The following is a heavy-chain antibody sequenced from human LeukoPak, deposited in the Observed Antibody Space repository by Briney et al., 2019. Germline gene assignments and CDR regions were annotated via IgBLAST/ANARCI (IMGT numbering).Heavy chain of an antibody. J-gene: IGHJ3*02. D-gene: IGHD3-9*01. CDR2: ITSSSSYI. CDR3: AKDISTYYDILTGHDAFDI. Sequence: GGSLRLSCAASGFTFSSYTMNWVRQAPGKGLEWVSSITSSSSYIYYADSVKGRFTISRDNAKNSLYLQMYSLRAEDTAVYYCAKDISTYYDILTGHDAFDIWGQGTMVTVSS. CDR1: GFTFSSYT. V-gene: IGHV3-21*01.